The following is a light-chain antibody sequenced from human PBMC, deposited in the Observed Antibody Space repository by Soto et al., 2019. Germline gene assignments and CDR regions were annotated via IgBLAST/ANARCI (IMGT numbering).Light chain of an antibody. V-gene: IGKV1-6*01. CDR1: QDVRSD. CDR2: AAS. CDR3: LQDYNYPRT. J-gene: IGKJ5*01. Sequence: IQMTQSPSTLSGSVGDRVTITCRASQDVRSDLGWYQQKPGIAPKLLIYAASSLQSGVPSRFSGSGSGTDFTLTISSLQPEDFATYYCLQDYNYPRTFGQGTRLEIK.